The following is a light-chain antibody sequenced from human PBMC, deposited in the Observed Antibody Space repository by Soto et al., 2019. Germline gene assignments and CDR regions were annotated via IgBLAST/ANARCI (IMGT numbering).Light chain of an antibody. CDR2: EGN. CDR1: SNDIRNYNL. J-gene: IGLJ1*01. CDR3: CSYARPTFYA. Sequence: QSVLTQPVSVSGSPGQSITISCTGTSNDIRNYNLVSWYQHHPGKAPKLIIYEGNKRPSGVSNRFSGSKSGNTASLTISGLQAEDEADYYCCSYARPTFYAFATGTKVTVL. V-gene: IGLV2-23*01.